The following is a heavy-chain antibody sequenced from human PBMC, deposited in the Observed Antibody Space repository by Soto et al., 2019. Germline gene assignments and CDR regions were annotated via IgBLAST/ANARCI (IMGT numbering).Heavy chain of an antibody. CDR2: ISAYNGNT. D-gene: IGHD3-22*01. CDR3: ARDESSYYDSSGPSDAFDI. CDR1: GYTFTSYG. Sequence: GASVKVSCKASGYTFTSYGISWVRQAPGQGLEWMGWISAYNGNTNYAQKLQGRVTMTTDTSTSTAYMELRSLRSDDTAVYYCARDESSYYDSSGPSDAFDIWGQGXMVTV. V-gene: IGHV1-18*01. J-gene: IGHJ3*02.